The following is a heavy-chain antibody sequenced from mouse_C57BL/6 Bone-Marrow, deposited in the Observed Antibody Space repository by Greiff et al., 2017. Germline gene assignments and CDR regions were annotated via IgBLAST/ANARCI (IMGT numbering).Heavy chain of an antibody. Sequence: QVQLQQPGAELVKPGASVKLSCKASGYTFTSYWITWVKQRPGQGLEWIGDIYPGSGSTNYNEKFKSKATLTVDTSSSTAYMQLSSLTSEDSAVYYCAIYDCYYGWFAYWGQGTLVTVSA. V-gene: IGHV1-55*01. D-gene: IGHD2-3*01. J-gene: IGHJ3*01. CDR3: AIYDCYYGWFAY. CDR2: IYPGSGST. CDR1: GYTFTSYW.